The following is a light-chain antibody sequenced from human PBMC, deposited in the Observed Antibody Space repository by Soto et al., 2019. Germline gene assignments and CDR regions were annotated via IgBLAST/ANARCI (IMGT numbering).Light chain of an antibody. CDR3: LSYTITSILV. Sequence: QSVLTQPASVSGSPGQSITISCTGTNSDVGAYNYVSWFQQHPGTAPKLIIFEVSNRPSGVSHRFSGSKCGNTASLTISGLQTEDEADYYCLSYTITSILVFGGGTKLTVL. CDR2: EVS. CDR1: NSDVGAYNY. V-gene: IGLV2-14*01. J-gene: IGLJ3*02.